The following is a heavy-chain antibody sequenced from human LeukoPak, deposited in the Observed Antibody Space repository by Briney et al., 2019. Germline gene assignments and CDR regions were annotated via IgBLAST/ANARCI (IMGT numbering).Heavy chain of an antibody. CDR2: ISSSSSYI. CDR3: ARDGDVVVVPAAEDY. D-gene: IGHD2-2*01. V-gene: IGHV3-21*01. CDR1: KFTFSSYS. J-gene: IGHJ4*02. Sequence: GGSLRLSCAASKFTFSSYSMNWVRQAPGKGLEWVSSISSSSSYIYYADSVEGRFTISRDNAKNSVYLQMNSLRAEDTAVYYCARDGDVVVVPAAEDYWGQGTLVTVSS.